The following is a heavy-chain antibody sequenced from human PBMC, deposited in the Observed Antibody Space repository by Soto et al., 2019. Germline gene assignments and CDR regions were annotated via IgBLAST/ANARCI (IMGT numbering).Heavy chain of an antibody. D-gene: IGHD1-1*01. V-gene: IGHV1-18*01. J-gene: IGHJ4*02. CDR2: ISAHNGNT. Sequence: QVHLVQSGAEVKKPGASVKVSCKGSGYGFTTYGITWVRQAPGQGLEWMAWISAHNGNTNYAQKLQGRVTVTRDTSTSTAYMELRSLRSDDTPVYYCPRGRYGDYWGQGALVTVSS. CDR3: PRGRYGDY. CDR1: GYGFTTYG.